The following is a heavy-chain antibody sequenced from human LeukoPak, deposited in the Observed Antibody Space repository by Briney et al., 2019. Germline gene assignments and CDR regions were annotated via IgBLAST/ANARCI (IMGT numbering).Heavy chain of an antibody. Sequence: GGSLRLSCAAPGFSFSFYDMTWVRQAPGKGLEWVSYINGGSGTVYYADSVRGRFTISRDNAKNSLYLQMDSLRAEDTAVYYCARYGSGSFYFDYWGQGTLVTVSS. V-gene: IGHV3-48*01. J-gene: IGHJ4*02. CDR1: GFSFSFYD. CDR3: ARYGSGSFYFDY. D-gene: IGHD1-26*01. CDR2: INGGSGTV.